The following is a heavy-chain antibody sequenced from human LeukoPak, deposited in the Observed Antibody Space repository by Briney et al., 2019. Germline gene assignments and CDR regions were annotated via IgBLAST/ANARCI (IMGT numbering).Heavy chain of an antibody. CDR2: ISWNSGSI. J-gene: IGHJ5*02. CDR3: AKGLSSGWLDWFDP. Sequence: GGSLRLSCAASGFTFDDYAIHWVRQAPGKGLEWVSGISWNSGSIGYADSVKGGFTISRDDAKNSLYLQMNSLRAEDMALYYCAKGLSSGWLDWFDPWGQGTLVTVSS. V-gene: IGHV3-9*03. D-gene: IGHD6-19*01. CDR1: GFTFDDYA.